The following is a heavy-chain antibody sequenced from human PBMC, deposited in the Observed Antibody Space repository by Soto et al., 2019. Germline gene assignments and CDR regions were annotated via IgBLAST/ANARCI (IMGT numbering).Heavy chain of an antibody. J-gene: IGHJ4*02. V-gene: IGHV1-69*01. CDR3: ARDFVRGYSYGLSPSRNYYFDN. Sequence: TVRLWCKVAGGSISSYAIIWVPRAPGKGLEWMGGIIPICGTANYAQKFQGRVTITADESTSTAYMELSSLRSEDTAVYYCARDFVRGYSYGLSPSRNYYFDNRGQGTRVTISS. CDR2: IIPICGTA. CDR1: GGSISSYA. D-gene: IGHD5-18*01.